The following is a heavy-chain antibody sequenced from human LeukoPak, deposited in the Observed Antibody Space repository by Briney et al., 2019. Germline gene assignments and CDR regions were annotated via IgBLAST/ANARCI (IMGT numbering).Heavy chain of an antibody. CDR3: ARSPSSIAARSKQYYFDY. CDR2: IIPILGTA. Sequence: SVNVSCKASGGTFSIYAISWVRQAPGQGLEWMGGIIPILGTANYAQKFQGRVTITADESTSTAYMELSSLRSEDTAVYYCARSPSSIAARSKQYYFDYWGQGTLVTVSS. J-gene: IGHJ4*02. V-gene: IGHV1-69*13. D-gene: IGHD6-6*01. CDR1: GGTFSIYA.